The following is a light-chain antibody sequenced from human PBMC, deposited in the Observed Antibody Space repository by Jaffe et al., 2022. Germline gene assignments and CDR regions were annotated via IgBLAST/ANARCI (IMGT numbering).Light chain of an antibody. Sequence: DIQMTQSPSSLSASVGDRVTITCQASQDINNNLNWYQQKSGKAPKLLIYDASNLETGVPSRFSGSGSGTHYTFTISNLQPEDIATYYCQHYENLPRAFGQGTRLEIK. CDR2: DAS. CDR1: QDINNN. J-gene: IGKJ5*01. V-gene: IGKV1-33*01. CDR3: QHYENLPRA.